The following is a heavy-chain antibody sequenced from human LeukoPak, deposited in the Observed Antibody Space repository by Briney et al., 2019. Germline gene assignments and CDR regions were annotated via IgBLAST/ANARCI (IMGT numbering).Heavy chain of an antibody. CDR1: GGTFSSYA. CDR2: IIPIFGTA. CDR3: ARDGFAAIHYFDY. J-gene: IGHJ4*02. Sequence: SVKVSCKASGGTFSSYAISWVRQAPGQGLEWMGGIIPIFGTANHAQKFQGRVTITADESTSTAYMELSSLRSEDTAVYYCARDGFAAIHYFDYWGQGTLVTVSS. V-gene: IGHV1-69*13. D-gene: IGHD2-2*01.